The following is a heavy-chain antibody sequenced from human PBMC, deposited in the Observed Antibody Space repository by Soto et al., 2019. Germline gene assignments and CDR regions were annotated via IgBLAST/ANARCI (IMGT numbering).Heavy chain of an antibody. D-gene: IGHD3-10*01. CDR3: GRGVRGDGMDV. CDR2: IYYSGST. J-gene: IGHJ6*01. V-gene: IGHV4-39*01. Sequence: PSETLSLTCTVSGGSISSSSYYWGWIRQPPGKGLEWIGSIYYSGSTYYNPSLKSRVTISVDTSKNQFSLKLSSVTAADTAVYYCGRGVRGDGMDVWGQGTTVTVSS. CDR1: GGSISSSSYY.